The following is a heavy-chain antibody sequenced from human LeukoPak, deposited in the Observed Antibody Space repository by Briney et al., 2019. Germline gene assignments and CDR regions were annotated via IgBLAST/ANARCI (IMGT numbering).Heavy chain of an antibody. CDR2: ISSSSTYI. CDR3: ARGRSPGAFDI. Sequence: PGGSLRLSCAASGFTFSSYAMSWVRQAPGKGLEWVSCISSSSTYIYYADSVKGRFSISRDNAKNSLYLQMNSLRAEDTAVYYCARGRSPGAFDIWGQGTMVTVSS. V-gene: IGHV3-21*01. CDR1: GFTFSSYA. J-gene: IGHJ3*02.